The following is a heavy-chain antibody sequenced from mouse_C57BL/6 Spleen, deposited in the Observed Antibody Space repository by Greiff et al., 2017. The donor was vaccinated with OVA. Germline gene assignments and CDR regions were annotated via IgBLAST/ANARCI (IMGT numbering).Heavy chain of an antibody. CDR2: ISYDGSN. J-gene: IGHJ3*01. V-gene: IGHV3-6*01. D-gene: IGHD2-4*01. CDR1: GYSITSGYY. CDR3: ARGSDYGEFAY. Sequence: EVQLQQSGPGLVKPSQSLSLTCSVTGYSITSGYYWNWIRQFPGNKLEWMGYISYDGSNNYNPSLKNRISITRDTSKNQFFLKLNSVTTEDTATYYCARGSDYGEFAYWGQGTLVTVSA.